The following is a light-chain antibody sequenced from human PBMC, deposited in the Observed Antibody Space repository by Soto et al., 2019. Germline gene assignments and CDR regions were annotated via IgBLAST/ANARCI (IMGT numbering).Light chain of an antibody. CDR3: QQYYDWPPKYT. J-gene: IGKJ2*01. CDR1: QSVSTH. CDR2: GAS. V-gene: IGKV3-15*01. Sequence: EIVMTQSPATLSVSPGERVTLPCRASQSVSTHLAWYQQRPGQAPRLLIYGASTRATVVPGRFSGSGSGTEFTLIISSLQSEDFALYFCQQYYDWPPKYTVGQGTKLEIK.